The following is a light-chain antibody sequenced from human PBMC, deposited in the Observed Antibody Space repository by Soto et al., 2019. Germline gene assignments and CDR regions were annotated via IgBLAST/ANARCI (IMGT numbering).Light chain of an antibody. CDR3: QQRSNWPT. Sequence: EVMLTQSPSTLSLSPGERATLSCRASQSISFYLTWYQHKPGQAPRLLIYDASNRATGIPARFSGSGYGTDFTLTISSLEPEDFAVYYCQQRSNWPTFGQGTRLEI. J-gene: IGKJ5*01. CDR2: DAS. CDR1: QSISFY. V-gene: IGKV3-11*01.